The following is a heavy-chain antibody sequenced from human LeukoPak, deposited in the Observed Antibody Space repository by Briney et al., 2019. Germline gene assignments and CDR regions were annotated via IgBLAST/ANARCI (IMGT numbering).Heavy chain of an antibody. V-gene: IGHV7-4-1*02. D-gene: IGHD3-10*01. CDR2: INTNTGNP. J-gene: IGHJ4*02. CDR3: ARNNADGEGRFSY. Sequence: ASVKVSCKASGYSFTKYDMNWVRQAPGQGLEWMGWINTNTGNPTYAQGFTGRFVFTLDTSVSTAYLQISSLKAEDTAVYYCARNNADGEGRFSYWGQGALVTVSS. CDR1: GYSFTKYD.